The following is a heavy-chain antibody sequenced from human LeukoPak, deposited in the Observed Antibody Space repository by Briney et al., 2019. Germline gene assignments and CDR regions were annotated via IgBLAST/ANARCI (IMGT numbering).Heavy chain of an antibody. D-gene: IGHD3-9*01. Sequence: GGSLRLSCVASGFTFSSYAMHWVRQAPGKGLEWVALISSDGNDNYYADSVKGRFTISRDNSKNTLYLQMNSLRAEDTAVYYCARDPKLRYFDWLLFLDYWGQGTLVTVSS. CDR1: GFTFSSYA. J-gene: IGHJ4*02. CDR3: ARDPKLRYFDWLLFLDY. V-gene: IGHV3-30*04. CDR2: ISSDGNDN.